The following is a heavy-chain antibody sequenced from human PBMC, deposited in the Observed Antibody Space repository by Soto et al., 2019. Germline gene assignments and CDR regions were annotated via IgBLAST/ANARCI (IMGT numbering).Heavy chain of an antibody. D-gene: IGHD3-22*01. J-gene: IGHJ4*02. V-gene: IGHV1-18*01. CDR1: GYTFTSYG. CDR2: ISAYNGNT. CDR3: ASSYYYDSSGYTTSWDY. Sequence: ASVKVSCKASGYTFTSYGISCVRQAPGQGLEWMGWISAYNGNTNYAQKLQGRVTMTTDTSTSTAYMELRSLRSDDTAVYYCASSYYYDSSGYTTSWDYWGQGTLVTVSS.